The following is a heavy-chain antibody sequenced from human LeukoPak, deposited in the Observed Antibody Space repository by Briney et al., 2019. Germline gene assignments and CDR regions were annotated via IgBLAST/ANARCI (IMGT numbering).Heavy chain of an antibody. D-gene: IGHD2-15*01. CDR3: AREGIYCSGGSCYSVPYYYGMDV. CDR1: GYTFTSYD. CDR2: MNPNSGNT. J-gene: IGHJ6*02. V-gene: IGHV1-8*01. Sequence: ASVKVSCKASGYTFTSYDINWVRQATGQGLEWMGWMNPNSGNTGYAQKFQGRVTMTRNTSISTAYMELSSLRSEDTAVYYCAREGIYCSGGSCYSVPYYYGMDVWGQGTTVTVSS.